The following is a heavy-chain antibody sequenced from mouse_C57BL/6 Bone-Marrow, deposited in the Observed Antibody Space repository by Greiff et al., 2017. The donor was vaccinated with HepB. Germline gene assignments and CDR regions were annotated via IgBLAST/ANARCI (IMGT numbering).Heavy chain of an antibody. CDR1: GYTFTDYN. V-gene: IGHV1-18*01. CDR2: INPNNGGT. J-gene: IGHJ2*01. Sequence: EVQLQQSGPELVKPGASVKIPCKASGYTFTDYNMDWVKQSHGKSLEWIGDINPNNGGTIYNQKFKGKATLTVVKSSSTAYMELRSLTSEDTAVYYCARRGDGSSYVDYWGQGTTLTVSS. D-gene: IGHD1-1*01. CDR3: ARRGDGSSYVDY.